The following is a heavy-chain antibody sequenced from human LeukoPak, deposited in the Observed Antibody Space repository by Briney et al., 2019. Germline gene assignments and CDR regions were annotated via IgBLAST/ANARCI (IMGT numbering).Heavy chain of an antibody. D-gene: IGHD6-19*01. CDR1: GDTLSELS. V-gene: IGHV1-24*01. J-gene: IGHJ5*02. CDR3: ATSVSGWPLDL. Sequence: ASVKVSCKVSGDTLSELSMHWVRQAPGKGLEWMGGFDPEDGETIYAQKFQGRVTMTEDTSTDTAYMELSSLRSEDTAVYYCATSVSGWPLDLWGQGTLVTVSS. CDR2: FDPEDGET.